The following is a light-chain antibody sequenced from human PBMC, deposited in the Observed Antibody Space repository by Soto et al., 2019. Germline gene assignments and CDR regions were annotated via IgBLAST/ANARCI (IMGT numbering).Light chain of an antibody. CDR2: DVS. CDR3: CSYACSNTLV. J-gene: IGLJ2*01. Sequence: QSALTQPRSVSGSPGQSITISCSGTIHDIGGYNFISWYQQHPGTAPKIIIYDVSKRPSGVPDRFSGSTSGNTASLTISGLQTEDDAFYYCCSYACSNTLVFGGGTKLTVL. V-gene: IGLV2-11*01. CDR1: IHDIGGYNF.